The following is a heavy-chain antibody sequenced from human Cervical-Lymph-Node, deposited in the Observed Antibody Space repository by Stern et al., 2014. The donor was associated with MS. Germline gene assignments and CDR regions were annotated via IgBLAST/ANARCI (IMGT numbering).Heavy chain of an antibody. J-gene: IGHJ6*02. CDR1: GDTFSSFA. Sequence: VQLVESGAEVKRPGSSLKVSCKASGDTFSSFAINWVRQAPGQGLERMGRIIPFFGSEKYAQKFQGRLTLTADESTSTAFLELTSLRSEDSAVYYCARTCSGGSCYSVVDYYYGLDVWCQGTTVTVSS. V-gene: IGHV1-69*01. D-gene: IGHD2-15*01. CDR3: ARTCSGGSCYSVVDYYYGLDV. CDR2: IIPFFGSE.